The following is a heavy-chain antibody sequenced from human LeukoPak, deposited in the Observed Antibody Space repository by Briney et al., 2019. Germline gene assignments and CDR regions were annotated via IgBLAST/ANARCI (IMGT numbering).Heavy chain of an antibody. J-gene: IGHJ4*02. CDR1: GGSFSGYY. D-gene: IGHD2-2*01. CDR2: VNHSGST. CDR3: ARGGVMRYCSTTSCYLNY. V-gene: IGHV4-34*01. Sequence: SETLSLTCAVYGGSFSGYYWCWIREPPRKGRGWIGEVNHSGSTNYNPSLESQVTISLDMSKNQFSLNLTSVTDADTAVYYCARGGVMRYCSTTSCYLNYWGQGTLVTVSS.